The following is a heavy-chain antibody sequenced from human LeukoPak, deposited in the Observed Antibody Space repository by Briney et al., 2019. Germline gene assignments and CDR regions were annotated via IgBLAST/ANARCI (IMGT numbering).Heavy chain of an antibody. J-gene: IGHJ6*02. CDR3: ARGRYDNLTGHLARLDV. D-gene: IGHD3-9*01. V-gene: IGHV4-4*07. CDR1: GGSIKSFY. Sequence: SETLSLTCTVSGGSIKSFYWSWIRQPAGKGLEWVGRVFSRGTTNYNPSLKSRVTVSLDTSKNQFSLKLSSVTAADTAVYYCARGRYDNLTGHLARLDVWGQGTTVTVSS. CDR2: VFSRGTT.